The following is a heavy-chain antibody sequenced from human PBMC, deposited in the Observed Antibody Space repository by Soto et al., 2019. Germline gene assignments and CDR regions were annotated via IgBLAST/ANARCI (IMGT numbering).Heavy chain of an antibody. CDR3: AREVLTNWFDP. CDR1: GYTFTSYG. V-gene: IGHV1-18*01. Sequence: ASLKVSCKASGYTFTSYGISWVRQAPGQGLEWMGWISAYNGNTNYAQKLQGRVTMTTDTSTSTAYMELRSLRSDDTAVYYCAREVLTNWFDPWGKATLITVCS. J-gene: IGHJ5*02. CDR2: ISAYNGNT. D-gene: IGHD2-8*02.